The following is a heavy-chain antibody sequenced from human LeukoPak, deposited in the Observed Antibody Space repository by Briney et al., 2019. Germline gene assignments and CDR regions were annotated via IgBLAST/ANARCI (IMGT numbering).Heavy chain of an antibody. CDR3: ARGIENLGRLWYDSSEKEVNLFDY. V-gene: IGHV3-21*01. CDR2: ISSSSSYI. CDR1: GFTFSSYS. Sequence: GGSLRLSCAASGFTFSSYSMNWVRQAPGKGLEGVSSISSSSSYIYYADSVKGRFTISRDNAKNSLYLQMNSLRAEDTAVYYCARGIENLGRLWYDSSEKEVNLFDYWGQGTLVTVSS. J-gene: IGHJ4*02. D-gene: IGHD3-22*01.